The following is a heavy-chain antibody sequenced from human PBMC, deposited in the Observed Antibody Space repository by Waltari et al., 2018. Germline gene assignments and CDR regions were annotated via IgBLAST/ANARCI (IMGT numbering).Heavy chain of an antibody. D-gene: IGHD1-26*01. V-gene: IGHV1-2*02. Sequence: QVKLVQSGAEVKKPGASVKVSCKAAGYTFTGSYLHWVRQAPGQGPEWMGWINPHSDDTNYAQKFQGRVTMTRDTSISTAYMELSRLGSDDTAVYYCARAIVGAAESFDIWGQGTVVTVSP. CDR3: ARAIVGAAESFDI. CDR1: GYTFTGSY. CDR2: INPHSDDT. J-gene: IGHJ3*02.